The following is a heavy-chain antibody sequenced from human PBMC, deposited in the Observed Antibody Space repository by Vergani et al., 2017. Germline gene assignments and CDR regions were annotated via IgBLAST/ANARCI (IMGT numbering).Heavy chain of an antibody. CDR2: ISGSGGST. CDR3: ARAVSSSSYYFDY. Sequence: EVQLLESGGGLVQPGGSLRLSCAASGFTFSSYAMSWVRQAPGKGLEWVSAISGSGGSTYYADSVKGRFTISRDNSKNTLYLQMNSLRAEDTAVYYCARAVSSSSYYFDYWGQGTLVTVSS. V-gene: IGHV3-23*01. CDR1: GFTFSSYA. D-gene: IGHD6-13*01. J-gene: IGHJ4*02.